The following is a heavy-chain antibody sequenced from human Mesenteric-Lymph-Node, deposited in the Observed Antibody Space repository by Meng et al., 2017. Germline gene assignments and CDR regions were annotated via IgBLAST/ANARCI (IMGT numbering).Heavy chain of an antibody. J-gene: IGHJ6*02. CDR2: IIPIFGTA. CDR1: GGTFSSYA. D-gene: IGHD3-3*01. CDR3: ATGRYDFWSGPPPPHYYYYGMDV. Sequence: SVKVSCKASGGTFSSYAISWVRQAPGQGLEWMGGIIPIFGTANYAQKFQGRVTMTEDTSTDTAYMELSSLRSEDTAVYYCATGRYDFWSGPPPPHYYYYGMDVWGQGTTVTVSS. V-gene: IGHV1-69*06.